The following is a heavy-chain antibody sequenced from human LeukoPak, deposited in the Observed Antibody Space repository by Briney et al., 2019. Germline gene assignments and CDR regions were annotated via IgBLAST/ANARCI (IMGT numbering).Heavy chain of an antibody. CDR1: GFTFSSYA. CDR2: ISSNGGST. J-gene: IGHJ6*02. CDR3: ARESDYYGMGV. Sequence: GGSLRLSCAASGFTFSSYAMHWVRQAPGKGLEYVSAISSNGGSTYYANSVKGRFTISRDNSENTLYLQMGSLRAEDMAVYYCARESDYYGMGVWGQGTTVTVSS. V-gene: IGHV3-64*01.